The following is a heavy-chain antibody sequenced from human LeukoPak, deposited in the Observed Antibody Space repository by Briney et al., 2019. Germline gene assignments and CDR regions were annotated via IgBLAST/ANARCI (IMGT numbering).Heavy chain of an antibody. CDR3: ASLDESKYYGPGGFDY. J-gene: IGHJ4*02. Sequence: GASVKVSCKASGYTFTSYYMHWVRQAPGQGLEWMAIINPSGGSTSYAQKFQGRVTMTRDTSTSTAYMELSSLRSEDTAVYYCASLDESKYYGPGGFDYWGQGTLVTVSS. CDR1: GYTFTSYY. D-gene: IGHD3-10*01. CDR2: INPSGGST. V-gene: IGHV1-46*01.